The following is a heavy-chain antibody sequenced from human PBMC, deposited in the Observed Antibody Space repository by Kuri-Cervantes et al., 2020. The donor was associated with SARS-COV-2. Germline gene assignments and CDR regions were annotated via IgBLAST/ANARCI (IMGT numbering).Heavy chain of an antibody. D-gene: IGHD6-13*01. Sequence: GGSLRLSCAASGFTFSSYWMSWVRQAPGKGLEWVAVISYDGSNKYYADSVKGRFTISRDNSKNTLYLQMNSLRAEDTAVYYCAKTLRVYSSSPFDYWGQGTLVTVSS. CDR3: AKTLRVYSSSPFDY. J-gene: IGHJ4*02. CDR2: ISYDGSNK. V-gene: IGHV3-30-3*01. CDR1: GFTFSSYW.